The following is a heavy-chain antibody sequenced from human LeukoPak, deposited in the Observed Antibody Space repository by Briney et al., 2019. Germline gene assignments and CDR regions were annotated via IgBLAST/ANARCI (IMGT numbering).Heavy chain of an antibody. D-gene: IGHD1-26*01. CDR2: ISSSSSYI. V-gene: IGHV3-21*01. CDR1: GFTFSSYS. J-gene: IGHJ4*02. Sequence: GGSLRLSCAASGFTFSSYSMNWVRQAPGKGLEWVSSISSSSSYIYYADSVKGRFTISRDNAKNSLYLQMNSLRAEDTAVYYCARDLSGSYYLGRDYWGQGTLVTVSS. CDR3: ARDLSGSYYLGRDY.